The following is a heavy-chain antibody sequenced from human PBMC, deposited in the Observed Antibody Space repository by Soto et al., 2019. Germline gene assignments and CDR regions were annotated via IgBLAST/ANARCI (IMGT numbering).Heavy chain of an antibody. CDR1: GFSFRSYD. J-gene: IGHJ5*02. CDR3: ARAGATPNRWFDP. Sequence: HPGVSLRLSCAASGFSFRSYDMHWVRQAPGKGLEWVAVVNYDGTNKYYTDSVKGRFTISRDNSKNTLYLQMNSLRAEDTALYYCARAGATPNRWFDPWGQGTLVTVSS. CDR2: VNYDGTNK. D-gene: IGHD2-15*01. V-gene: IGHV3-33*01.